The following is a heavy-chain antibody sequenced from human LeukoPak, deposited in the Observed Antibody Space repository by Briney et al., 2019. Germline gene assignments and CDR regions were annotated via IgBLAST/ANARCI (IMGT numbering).Heavy chain of an antibody. Sequence: ASVKVSCKASGYTFTSYAMHWVRQAPGQRLEWMGWINAGNGNTKYSQKFQGRVTMTRDTSTSTVYMELSSLRSEDTAVYYCARDRGPKGYYDFWSGYQGYYFDYWGQGTLVTVSS. J-gene: IGHJ4*02. V-gene: IGHV1-3*01. D-gene: IGHD3-3*01. CDR2: INAGNGNT. CDR3: ARDRGPKGYYDFWSGYQGYYFDY. CDR1: GYTFTSYA.